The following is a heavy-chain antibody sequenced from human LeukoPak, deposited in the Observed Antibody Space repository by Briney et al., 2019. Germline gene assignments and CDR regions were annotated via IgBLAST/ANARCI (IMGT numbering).Heavy chain of an antibody. CDR3: ARDRYSSSSGGWFDP. J-gene: IGHJ5*02. CDR2: IYYSGST. Sequence: SETLSLTCTVSGGSFSSYYASWIRQPPGKGLEWIGYIYYSGSTNYNPSLKSRVTISLATSKNQFSLKLSSVTATATAVYYCARDRYSSSSGGWFDPWGQGTLVTVSS. CDR1: GGSFSSYY. D-gene: IGHD6-6*01. V-gene: IGHV4-59*01.